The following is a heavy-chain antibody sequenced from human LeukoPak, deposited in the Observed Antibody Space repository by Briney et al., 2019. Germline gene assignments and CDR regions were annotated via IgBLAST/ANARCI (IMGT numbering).Heavy chain of an antibody. D-gene: IGHD3-22*01. CDR1: GYTFTDYY. CDR2: INPNSGTT. Sequence: ASMKVSCKASGYTFTDYYLHWVRQAPGQGLEWLGWINPNSGTTSYAQKFQGRVTMTRDTSISTAYMELSRLRSDDTAVYYCARVPNRSNYYDSSGYFMGDYWGQGTLVTVSS. V-gene: IGHV1-2*02. CDR3: ARVPNRSNYYDSSGYFMGDY. J-gene: IGHJ4*02.